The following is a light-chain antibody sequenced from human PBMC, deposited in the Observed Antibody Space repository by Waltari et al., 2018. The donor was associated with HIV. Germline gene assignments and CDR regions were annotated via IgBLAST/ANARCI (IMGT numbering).Light chain of an antibody. CDR2: MNH. CDR1: TYNVDINY. J-gene: IGLJ2*01. CDR3: AVWDDSLNGLV. V-gene: IGLV1-47*01. Sequence: QSVLTQPPSASGTTGQRVTISCFGGTYNVDINYVYWYQQFPGTPPTLLIYMNHERPSGVPDRFSGSKSGTSASLAVSGLRSEDAAAYYCAVWDDSLNGLVFGGGTKLTVL.